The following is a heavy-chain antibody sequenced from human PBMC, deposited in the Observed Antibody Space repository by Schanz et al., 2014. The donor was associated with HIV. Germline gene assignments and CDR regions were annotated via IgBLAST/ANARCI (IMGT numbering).Heavy chain of an antibody. Sequence: EVQLVESGGGFVQPGGSLRLSCAASGFTFSTYWMHWVRQAPGKGLVWVSRINSDGSSTSYADSVKGRFTISRDNAKNTLYLQMNSLRAEDTAVYYCAREDADRFMNQAPHGYWGRGTLVTVSS. CDR2: INSDGSST. CDR1: GFTFSTYW. J-gene: IGHJ4*02. D-gene: IGHD3-16*01. CDR3: AREDADRFMNQAPHGY. V-gene: IGHV3-74*01.